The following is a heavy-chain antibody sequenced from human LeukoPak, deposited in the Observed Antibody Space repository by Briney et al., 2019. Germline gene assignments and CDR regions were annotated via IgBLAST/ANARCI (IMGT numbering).Heavy chain of an antibody. Sequence: GGSLRLSCAASGFTFSSYAMSWVRRAPGKGLEWVSAISGSGGSTYYADSVKGRFTISRDNSKNTLYLQMNSLRAEDTAVYYCAKDQVITFGGVIVSTLAFDYWGQGTLVTVSS. CDR2: ISGSGGST. CDR1: GFTFSSYA. CDR3: AKDQVITFGGVIVSTLAFDY. J-gene: IGHJ4*02. V-gene: IGHV3-23*01. D-gene: IGHD3-16*02.